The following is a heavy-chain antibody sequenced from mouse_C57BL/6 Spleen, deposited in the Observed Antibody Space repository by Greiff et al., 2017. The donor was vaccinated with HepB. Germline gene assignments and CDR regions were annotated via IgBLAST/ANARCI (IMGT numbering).Heavy chain of an antibody. J-gene: IGHJ4*01. CDR3: ASYGNYVRAMDY. CDR2: INSDGGST. CDR1: EYEFPSHD. Sequence: EVKLVESGGGLVQPGESLKLSCESNEYEFPSHDMSWVRKTPEKRLELVAAINSDGGSTYYPDTMERRFIISRDNTKKTRYLQMSSLRSEDTALYYCASYGNYVRAMDYWGQGTSVTVAS. D-gene: IGHD2-1*01. V-gene: IGHV5-2*03.